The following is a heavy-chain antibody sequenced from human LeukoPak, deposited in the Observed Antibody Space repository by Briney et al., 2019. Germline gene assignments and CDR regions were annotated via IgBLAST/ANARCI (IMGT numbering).Heavy chain of an antibody. D-gene: IGHD4-23*01. J-gene: IGHJ3*02. CDR1: GFTFSSYA. V-gene: IGHV3-23*01. CDR3: AKDRGNLGYAFDI. CDR2: ISAAGSNI. Sequence: GGSLRLSCAASGFTFSSYAMSWVRLAPGKGLEWVSSISAAGSNIKYADSVQGRFTISRDRSKNTLYLHMNSLRAEDTALYFCAKDRGNLGYAFDIWGQGTMVTVSS.